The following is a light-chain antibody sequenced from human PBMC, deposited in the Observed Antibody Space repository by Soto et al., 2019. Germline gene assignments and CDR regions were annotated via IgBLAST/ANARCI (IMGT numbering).Light chain of an antibody. Sequence: VLTQYQDTLSLSPGERATLSCRASQSVSSSYLAWYQQKPGQAPRLLIYGASSRATGIPDRFSGSGSGTDFTLTISRLEPEDFAVYYCQQYGSPPVPFGQGTKVDIK. CDR3: QQYGSPPVP. V-gene: IGKV3-20*01. CDR1: QSVSSSY. CDR2: GAS. J-gene: IGKJ1*01.